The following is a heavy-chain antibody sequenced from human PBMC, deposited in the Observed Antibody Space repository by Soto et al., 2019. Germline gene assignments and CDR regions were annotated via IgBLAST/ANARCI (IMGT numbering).Heavy chain of an antibody. Sequence: SVKVSCKASGGTFSSYAISWVQQAPGQGLEWMGGIIPIFGTANYAQKFQGRVTITADESTSTAYMELSSLRSEDTAVYYCARDNHYLSYYYGMDVWGQGTTVTVSS. D-gene: IGHD3-10*01. J-gene: IGHJ6*02. CDR2: IIPIFGTA. CDR3: ARDNHYLSYYYGMDV. V-gene: IGHV1-69*13. CDR1: GGTFSSYA.